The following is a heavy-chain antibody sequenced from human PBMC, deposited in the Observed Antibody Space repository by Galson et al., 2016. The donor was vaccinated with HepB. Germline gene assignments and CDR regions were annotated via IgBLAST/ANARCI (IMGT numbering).Heavy chain of an antibody. Sequence: SLRLSCAASGFTFTTYGMSWVRQAPGKGLEWVAFISGSGGYTNYADSVKGRFTISRDNSKNTVYLLMNSLRAEDTALYYCAKGGSQTAGYMDVWGTGTTVSVSS. CDR3: AKGGSQTAGYMDV. CDR2: ISGSGGYT. J-gene: IGHJ6*03. D-gene: IGHD3-10*01. V-gene: IGHV3-23*01. CDR1: GFTFTTYG.